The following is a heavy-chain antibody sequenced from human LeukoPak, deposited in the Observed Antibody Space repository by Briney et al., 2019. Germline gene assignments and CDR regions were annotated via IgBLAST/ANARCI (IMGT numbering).Heavy chain of an antibody. CDR1: GGSISSYY. J-gene: IGHJ3*02. CDR3: ARPYYYDSSGYYGGAFDI. V-gene: IGHV4-59*08. Sequence: PSEILSLTCTVSGGSISSYYWSWIRQPPGKGLEWIGYIYYSGSTNYNPSLKSRVTISVDTSKNQFSLKLSSVTAADTAVYYCARPYYYDSSGYYGGAFDIWGQGTMVTVSS. D-gene: IGHD3-22*01. CDR2: IYYSGST.